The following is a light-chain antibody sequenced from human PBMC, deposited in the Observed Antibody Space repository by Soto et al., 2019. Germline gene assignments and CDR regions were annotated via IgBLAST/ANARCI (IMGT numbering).Light chain of an antibody. CDR1: QSISSG. CDR3: QQYNSLMYT. J-gene: IGKJ2*01. V-gene: IGKV1-5*03. Sequence: DIQMTQSPSTLSASVGDRVTITCRASQSISSGLAWYQQKPGKAPKLLIYKASSLESGVPSRFSGSGSGTEFTLTISSLQPDDFATYYCQQYNSLMYTFGQGTKLEIK. CDR2: KAS.